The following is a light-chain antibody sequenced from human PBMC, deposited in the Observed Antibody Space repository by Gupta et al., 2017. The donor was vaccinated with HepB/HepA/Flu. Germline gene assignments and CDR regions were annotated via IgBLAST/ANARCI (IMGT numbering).Light chain of an antibody. J-gene: IGKJ3*01. Sequence: DIVLTQFQLSLPVTPGAPASISCRSSQSLLHSNGYTYLDCYLQKPGQSPQLLIYLGSNRASGVPDRFSGSGSGTDFTLKISRVEAEDVGVYYCMQALQTPFTFGPGTKVDIK. CDR1: QSLLHSNGYTY. V-gene: IGKV2-28*01. CDR2: LGS. CDR3: MQALQTPFT.